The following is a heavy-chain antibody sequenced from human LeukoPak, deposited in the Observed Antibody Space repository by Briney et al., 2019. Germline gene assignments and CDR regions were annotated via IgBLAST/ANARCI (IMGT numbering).Heavy chain of an antibody. CDR3: AKDTSSRPQPYFDN. CDR1: GFTFKTYA. V-gene: IGHV3-23*01. D-gene: IGHD2-2*01. CDR2: ISGTSGST. J-gene: IGHJ4*02. Sequence: GGSVNLSCAASGFTFKTYAMNWVRQAPGKGLEWVSTISGTSGSTYYADSVRGRVTISRDTSKNTLYLQMTSLRAEDTAVYYCAKDTSSRPQPYFDNWGQGKPCSVSS.